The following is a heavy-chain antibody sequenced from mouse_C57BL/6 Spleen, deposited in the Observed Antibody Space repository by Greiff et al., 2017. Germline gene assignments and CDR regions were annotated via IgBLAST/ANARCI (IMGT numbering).Heavy chain of an antibody. D-gene: IGHD2-5*01. CDR2: IRSKSNNYAT. CDR1: GFSFNTYA. Sequence: EVKLMESGGGLVQPKGSLKLSCAASGFSFNTYAMNWVRQAPGKGLEWVARIRSKSNNYATYYADSVKDRLTISRDDSESMLYLQMNNLKTEDTAMYYCVRHHYSNYYYAMDYWGQGTSVTVSS. CDR3: VRHHYSNYYYAMDY. V-gene: IGHV10-1*01. J-gene: IGHJ4*01.